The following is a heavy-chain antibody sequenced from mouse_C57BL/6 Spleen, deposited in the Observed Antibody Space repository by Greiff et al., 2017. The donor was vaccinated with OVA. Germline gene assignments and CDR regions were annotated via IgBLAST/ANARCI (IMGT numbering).Heavy chain of an antibody. CDR2: INPNNGGT. V-gene: IGHV1-22*01. D-gene: IGHD1-1*01. J-gene: IGHJ4*01. CDR3: ARRGATVVGAMDY. CDR1: GYTFTDYN. Sequence: EVHLVESGPELVKPGASVKMSCKASGYTFTDYNMHWVKQSHGKSLEWIGYINPNNGGTSYNQKFKGKATLTVNKSSSTAYMELRSLTSEDSAVYYCARRGATVVGAMDYWGQGTSVTVSS.